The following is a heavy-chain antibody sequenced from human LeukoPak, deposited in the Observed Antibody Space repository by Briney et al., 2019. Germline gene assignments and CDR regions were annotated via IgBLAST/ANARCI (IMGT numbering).Heavy chain of an antibody. CDR3: ARTQDSHDWIDI. J-gene: IGHJ5*02. Sequence: GGSLRLSCAAHGLTFSTYGMNWVRQAPGKGLEWVSYISSFSNYIYYADSVRGRFIISRDNAKNSLYLQMDSLRVEDTAVYYCARTQDSHDWIDIWGQGTLVTVSS. D-gene: IGHD4-11*01. CDR2: ISSFSNYI. V-gene: IGHV3-21*06. CDR1: GLTFSTYG.